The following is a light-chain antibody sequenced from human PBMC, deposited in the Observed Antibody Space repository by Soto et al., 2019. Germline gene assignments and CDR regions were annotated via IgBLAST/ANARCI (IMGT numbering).Light chain of an antibody. V-gene: IGKV3-20*01. J-gene: IGKJ1*01. CDR3: QHYGSSSTWT. Sequence: EIVLTQSPGTLSLSPGERATLSCRASQSVSSAYLAWYQHKPGQPPTLLIYAASSRVTGIPDRFSGSGSGTDFTLTISRLEPEDFAVYYCQHYGSSSTWTFGQGDKVEIK. CDR2: AAS. CDR1: QSVSSAY.